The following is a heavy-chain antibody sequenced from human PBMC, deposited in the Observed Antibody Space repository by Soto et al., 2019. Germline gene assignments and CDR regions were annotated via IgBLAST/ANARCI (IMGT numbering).Heavy chain of an antibody. CDR3: ARGVVPAAPGDAFDI. D-gene: IGHD2-2*01. CDR1: GGSISSGGYS. J-gene: IGHJ3*02. Sequence: SETLSLTCAVSGGSISSGGYSWSWIRQPPGKGLEWIGYIYHSGSTYDNPSLKSRVTISVDRSKNQFSLKLSSVTAADTAVYYCARGVVPAAPGDAFDIWGQGTMVTVSS. CDR2: IYHSGST. V-gene: IGHV4-30-2*01.